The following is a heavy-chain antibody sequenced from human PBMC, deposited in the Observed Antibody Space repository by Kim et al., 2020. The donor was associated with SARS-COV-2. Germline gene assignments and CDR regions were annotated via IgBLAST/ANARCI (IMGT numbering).Heavy chain of an antibody. CDR3: ARDRGRSSELRFLEWLLPFDY. D-gene: IGHD3-3*01. Sequence: SVKVSCKASGGTFSSYAISWVRQAPGQGLEWMGRIIPILGIANYAQKFQGRVKITADKSTSTAYMELSSLRSEDTAVYYCARDRGRSSELRFLEWLLPFDYWGQGTLVTVSS. CDR1: GGTFSSYA. J-gene: IGHJ4*02. CDR2: IIPILGIA. V-gene: IGHV1-69*04.